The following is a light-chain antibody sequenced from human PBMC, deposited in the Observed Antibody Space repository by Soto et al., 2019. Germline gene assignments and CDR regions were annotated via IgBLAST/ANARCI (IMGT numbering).Light chain of an antibody. V-gene: IGLV2-23*01. J-gene: IGLJ1*01. CDR2: EGN. CDR3: CSYTGGRTHYV. CDR1: ISDVGSYNL. Sequence: QSVLTQPASVSGSPGQSITISCTGTISDVGSYNLVSWYQQRPGKAPKLLIFEGNKRPSGVSDRFSGSKSGNTASLTISGLQAEDEADYYCCSYTGGRTHYVSGLGTKVTVL.